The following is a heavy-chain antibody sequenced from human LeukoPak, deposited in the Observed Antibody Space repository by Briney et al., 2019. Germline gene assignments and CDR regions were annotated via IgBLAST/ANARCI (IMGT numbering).Heavy chain of an antibody. CDR1: GGTFSSYA. D-gene: IGHD5-24*01. CDR3: ASGPPRDGYNSPLDY. V-gene: IGHV1-69*13. Sequence: SVKVSCKASGGTFSSYAISWVRQAPGQGLEWMGGIIPIFGTANYAQKFRGRVTITADESTSTAYMELSSLRSEDTAVYYCASGPPRDGYNSPLDYWGQGTLVTVSS. J-gene: IGHJ4*02. CDR2: IIPIFGTA.